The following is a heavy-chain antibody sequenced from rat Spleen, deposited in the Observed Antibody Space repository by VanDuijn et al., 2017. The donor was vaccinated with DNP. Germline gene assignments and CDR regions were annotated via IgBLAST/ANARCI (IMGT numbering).Heavy chain of an antibody. CDR3: ARANYDGSYYHGWFAN. CDR2: ISYSGST. CDR1: GYSITSNY. J-gene: IGHJ2*01. D-gene: IGHD1-12*02. V-gene: IGHV3-1*01. Sequence: EVQLQASGPGLVKPSQSLSLTCSVTGYSITSNYWAWIRKFPGNKMEWMGFISYSGSTGYNPSLKSRISITRDTSKNQFFLQLNSVTTEDTATYFCARANYDGSYYHGWFANWGQGLMVTVSS.